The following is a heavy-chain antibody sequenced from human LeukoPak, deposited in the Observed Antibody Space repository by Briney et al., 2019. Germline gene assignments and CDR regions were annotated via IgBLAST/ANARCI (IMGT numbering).Heavy chain of an antibody. V-gene: IGHV3-74*01. CDR2: IKSDGSDT. Sequence: GGSLRLSCAASGFTFSTYWMHWVRQAPGEGLVWVSRIKSDGSDTSYADSVKGRFTISRDNAKNSLYLQMNSLRAEDTALYYCARDIRSSGWYGMDYWGQGTLVTVSS. CDR1: GFTFSTYW. J-gene: IGHJ4*02. D-gene: IGHD6-19*01. CDR3: ARDIRSSGWYGMDY.